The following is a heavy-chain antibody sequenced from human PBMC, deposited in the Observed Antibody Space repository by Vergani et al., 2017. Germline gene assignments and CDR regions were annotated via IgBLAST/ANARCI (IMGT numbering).Heavy chain of an antibody. CDR2: MNPNSGNT. V-gene: IGHV1-8*02. J-gene: IGHJ4*02. CDR3: ARGHKRGRGGSYYLNY. CDR1: GGPFSSYA. D-gene: IGHD2-15*01. Sequence: QVQLVQSGAEVPKPGSSVTFSCKASGGPFSSYAISWVRPAPGQGLEWMGWMNPNSGNTGYAQKFQGRVTMTRNTSISTAYMELSSLRSEDTAVYYCARGHKRGRGGSYYLNYWGQGTLVTVSS.